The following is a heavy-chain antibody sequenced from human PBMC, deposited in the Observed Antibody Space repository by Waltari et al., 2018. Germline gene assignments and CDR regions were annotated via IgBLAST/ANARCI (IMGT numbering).Heavy chain of an antibody. D-gene: IGHD6-6*01. CDR1: GGSISSSSYY. CDR2: IYYSGST. V-gene: IGHV4-39*07. CDR3: ASIAARTWVGYYFDY. J-gene: IGHJ4*02. Sequence: QLQLQESGPGLVKPSETLSLTCTVSGGSISSSSYYWGWIRQPPGTGLEWIGSIYYSGSTYYNPSLKSRVTISVDTSKNQFSLKLSSVTAADTAVYYCASIAARTWVGYYFDYWGQGTLVTVSS.